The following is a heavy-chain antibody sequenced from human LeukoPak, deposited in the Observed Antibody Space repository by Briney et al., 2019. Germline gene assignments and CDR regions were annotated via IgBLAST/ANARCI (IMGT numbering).Heavy chain of an antibody. J-gene: IGHJ4*02. D-gene: IGHD3-9*01. CDR1: GYTFTGHY. V-gene: IGHV1-2*02. Sequence: ASVKVSCKASGYTFTGHYMHWVRQAPGQGLEWMGWINPNSGGTNYAQKFQGRVTMTRDTSISTAYMELSRLRSDDTAVYYCAREGKYYDILTGDSPEVAFDYWGQGTLVTVSS. CDR2: INPNSGGT. CDR3: AREGKYYDILTGDSPEVAFDY.